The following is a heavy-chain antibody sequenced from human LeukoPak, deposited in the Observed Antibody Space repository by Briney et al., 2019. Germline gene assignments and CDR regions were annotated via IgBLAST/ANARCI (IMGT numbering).Heavy chain of an antibody. J-gene: IGHJ6*02. CDR2: IYYSGST. CDR1: GGSISSGGYY. CDR3: ASASSGTGSYYYYGMDV. V-gene: IGHV4-31*03. D-gene: IGHD6-19*01. Sequence: SETLSLTCTVSGGSISSGGYYWSWIRQHPGKGLEWIGYIYYSGSTYYNPSLKSRVTISVDTSKNQFSLKLSSVTAADTAVYYCASASSGTGSYYYYGMDVWGQGTTVTVSS.